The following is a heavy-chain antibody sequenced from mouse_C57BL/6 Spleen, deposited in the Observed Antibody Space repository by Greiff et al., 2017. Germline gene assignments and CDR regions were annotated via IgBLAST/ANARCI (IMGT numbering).Heavy chain of an antibody. Sequence: VQLVESGAELARPGASVKLSCKASGYTFTSYGISWVKQRTGQGLEWIGEIYPRSGNTYYNEKFKGKATLTADKSSSTAYMELRSLTSEDSAVYFCARWETTVVADCWGQGTTLTVSS. CDR3: ARWETTVVADC. D-gene: IGHD1-1*01. CDR1: GYTFTSYG. J-gene: IGHJ2*01. CDR2: IYPRSGNT. V-gene: IGHV1-81*01.